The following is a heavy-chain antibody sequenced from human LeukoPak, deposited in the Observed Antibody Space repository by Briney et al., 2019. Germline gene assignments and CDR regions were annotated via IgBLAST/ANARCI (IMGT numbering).Heavy chain of an antibody. D-gene: IGHD6-13*01. V-gene: IGHV3-23*01. Sequence: GGSLRLSCAASGFTISSNYMGWVRQAPGKGLEWVSGISGSGGSTYYADSVKGRFTISRDNSKNTLYLQMNSLRAEDTAVYYCAKGLTISASGTSFDYWGQGTLVTVSS. CDR3: AKGLTISASGTSFDY. J-gene: IGHJ4*02. CDR2: ISGSGGST. CDR1: GFTISSNY.